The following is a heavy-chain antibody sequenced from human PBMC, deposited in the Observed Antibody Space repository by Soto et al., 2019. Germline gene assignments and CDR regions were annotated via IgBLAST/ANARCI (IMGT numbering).Heavy chain of an antibody. Sequence: PGESLKISCTGSGYNFNTYWIGWVRQMPGKGLEWMGIIYPGDFDTRYSQSFQGHLTMSVDKSINTAYLQWSSLETSDTAMYYCARLLGYSYGYQEFFDSWGQGTPVTVS. CDR1: GYNFNTYW. CDR3: ARLLGYSYGYQEFFDS. CDR2: IYPGDFDT. V-gene: IGHV5-51*01. J-gene: IGHJ4*02. D-gene: IGHD5-18*01.